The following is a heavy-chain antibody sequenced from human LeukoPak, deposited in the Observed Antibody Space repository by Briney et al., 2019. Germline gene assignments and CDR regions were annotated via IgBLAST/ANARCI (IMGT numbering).Heavy chain of an antibody. J-gene: IGHJ4*02. CDR3: ARHSDDYGSGSYDY. V-gene: IGHV4-34*01. CDR2: GGNSGGT. CDR1: GGSLNGYY. D-gene: IGHD3-10*01. Sequence: SETLSLTCAVYGGSLNGYYWSWIRQPPGKGLEWIGEGGNSGGTNYNPSLKSRVTISVDTSKNQFSLRLSSVTAADTAVYYCARHSDDYGSGSYDYWGQGTLVTVSS.